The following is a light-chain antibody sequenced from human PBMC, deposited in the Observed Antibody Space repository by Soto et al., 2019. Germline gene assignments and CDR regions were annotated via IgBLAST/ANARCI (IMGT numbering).Light chain of an antibody. CDR2: ELN. Sequence: QSALIQPASVSGSPGQPITISCSGSSSDIGAYKYVSWYQQHPGKVPKLIIYELNNRPSGVSDRFSASKSGNTASLTISGLQAEDEADYFCSSYTGDNTWMFGGGTQLTVL. J-gene: IGLJ3*02. CDR1: SSDIGAYKY. CDR3: SSYTGDNTWM. V-gene: IGLV2-14*01.